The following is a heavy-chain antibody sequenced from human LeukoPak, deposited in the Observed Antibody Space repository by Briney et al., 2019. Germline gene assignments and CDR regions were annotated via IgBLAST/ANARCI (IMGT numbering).Heavy chain of an antibody. CDR2: IRSKTYGGTT. CDR3: TRDGGSTSVVDV. J-gene: IGHJ6*02. CDR1: GLTFGESA. V-gene: IGHV3-49*04. D-gene: IGHD2-2*01. Sequence: GGSLRLSCRASGLTFGESAMSWVRQAPGKGLEWVGVIRSKTYGGTTEYAASVKGRFTISRDDSKSIAYLQMNSLKTEDTAVYYCTRDGGSTSVVDVWGQGTTVTVSS.